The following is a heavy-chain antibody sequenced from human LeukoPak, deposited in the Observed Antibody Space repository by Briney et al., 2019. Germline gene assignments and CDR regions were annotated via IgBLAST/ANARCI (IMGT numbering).Heavy chain of an antibody. Sequence: KPSETLSLTCTVSGGSISSYYWSWIRQPPGKGLEWIGYIYYSGSTSYNPSLKSRLTISIDTSKTQFYLKLSSVTAADTAVYYCARVVYSGSWGYFDYWGQGILVTVSS. CDR1: GGSISSYY. V-gene: IGHV4-59*01. CDR2: IYYSGST. D-gene: IGHD3-10*01. J-gene: IGHJ4*02. CDR3: ARVVYSGSWGYFDY.